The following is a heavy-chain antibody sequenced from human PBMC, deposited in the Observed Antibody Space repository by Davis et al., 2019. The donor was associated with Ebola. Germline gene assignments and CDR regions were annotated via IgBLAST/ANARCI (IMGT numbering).Heavy chain of an antibody. CDR2: IRSKAYGGTT. CDR1: GFTFGDYA. J-gene: IGHJ4*02. D-gene: IGHD2-21*01. V-gene: IGHV3-49*04. Sequence: PGGSLRLSCTASGFTFGDYAMSWVRQAPGKGLEWVGFIRSKAYGGTTEYAASVKGRFTISRDDSKSIAYLQMNSLKTEDTAVYYCTRGLWWPDYWGQGTLVTVSS. CDR3: TRGLWWPDY.